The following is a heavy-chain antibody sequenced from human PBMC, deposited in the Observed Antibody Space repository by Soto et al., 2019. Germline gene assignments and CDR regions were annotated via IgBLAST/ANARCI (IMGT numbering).Heavy chain of an antibody. CDR2: ISYDGSNK. CDR3: ARTPFPSREGDYFYYFDY. Sequence: GESLKISCAASGFTFSSYAMHWVRQAPGKGLEWVAVISYDGSNKYYADSVKGRFTISRDNSKNTLYLQVNSLRAEDTAVNYCARTPFPSREGDYFYYFDYWGQGTLVTVSS. J-gene: IGHJ4*02. V-gene: IGHV3-30*04. D-gene: IGHD4-17*01. CDR1: GFTFSSYA.